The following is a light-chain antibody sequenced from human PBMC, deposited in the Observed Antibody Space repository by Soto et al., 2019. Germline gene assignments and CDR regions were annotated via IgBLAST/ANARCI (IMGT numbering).Light chain of an antibody. J-gene: IGKJ5*01. CDR1: QDISKN. CDR2: DAS. CDR3: QQYDNLLPIT. V-gene: IGKV1-33*01. Sequence: IQMTQSPSSLSASVGDRVTITCQASQDISKNLNWYQQKPGKAPNLLIYDASSLQTGDPSRSSGSGTETHCTFTISGLQPEDVTTYYCQQYDNLLPITFGQGTRLEIK.